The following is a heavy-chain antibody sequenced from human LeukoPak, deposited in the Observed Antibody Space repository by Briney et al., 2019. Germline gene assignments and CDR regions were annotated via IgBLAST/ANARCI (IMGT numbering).Heavy chain of an antibody. Sequence: GASVKVSCKVSGYTLTELSMHWVRQAPGKGLEWMGGFDPEDGETIYAQKFQGRVTMTEDTSTDTAYMELSSLRSEDTAVYYCATAPSPSITIFGRALYYYYGMDVWGQGTTVTVSS. D-gene: IGHD3-3*01. J-gene: IGHJ6*02. V-gene: IGHV1-24*01. CDR3: ATAPSPSITIFGRALYYYYGMDV. CDR1: GYTLTELS. CDR2: FDPEDGET.